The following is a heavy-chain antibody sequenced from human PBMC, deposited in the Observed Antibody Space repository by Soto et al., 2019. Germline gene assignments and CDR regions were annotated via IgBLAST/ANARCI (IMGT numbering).Heavy chain of an antibody. CDR1: GYTFTNYG. Sequence: QVQLVQSGTEVKTPGASVKVSCHASGYTFTNYGINWVRQAPGQGLEWMAWISAYNGKTHHAPFVQDRVTMTTDTATRAAYMELTSLRSDHKAGYYCARGGWDHGPGPFELWGQGTMVTVSS. V-gene: IGHV1-18*04. CDR2: ISAYNGKT. D-gene: IGHD1-26*01. CDR3: ARGGWDHGPGPFEL. J-gene: IGHJ3*01.